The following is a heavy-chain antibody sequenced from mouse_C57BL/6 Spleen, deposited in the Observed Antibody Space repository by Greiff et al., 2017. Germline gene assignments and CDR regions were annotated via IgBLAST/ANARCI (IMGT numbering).Heavy chain of an antibody. CDR3: ARPSQLGYAMDY. Sequence: EVQLQQSGPELVKPGASVKISCKASGYTFTDYYMNWVKQSHGKSLEWIGDINPNNGGTSYNQKFKGKATLTVDKSSSTAYMELRSLTSEDSAVYYCARPSQLGYAMDYWGQGTSVTVSS. CDR1: GYTFTDYY. D-gene: IGHD4-1*02. CDR2: INPNNGGT. V-gene: IGHV1-26*01. J-gene: IGHJ4*01.